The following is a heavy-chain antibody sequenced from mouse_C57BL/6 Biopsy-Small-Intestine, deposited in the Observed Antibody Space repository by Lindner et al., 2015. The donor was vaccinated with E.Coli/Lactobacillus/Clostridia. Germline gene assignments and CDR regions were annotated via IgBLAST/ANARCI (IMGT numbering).Heavy chain of an antibody. D-gene: IGHD1-1*01. CDR1: GYTFTSYT. CDR3: ARSYYYGSPSYYPMDY. CDR2: INPSSDYI. Sequence: VQLQESGADLARPGASVKMSCKASGYTFTSYTMHWVKQRPGQGLEWIGYINPSSDYIKYNQKFKDKATLTADKSSNTAYMQLSSLTSEDSAVYYCARSYYYGSPSYYPMDYWGQGTSVTVSS. J-gene: IGHJ4*01. V-gene: IGHV1-4*01.